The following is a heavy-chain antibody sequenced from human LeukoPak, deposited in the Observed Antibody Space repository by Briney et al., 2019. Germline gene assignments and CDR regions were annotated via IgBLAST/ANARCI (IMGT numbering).Heavy chain of an antibody. Sequence: PGGSLRLSCAASGFTFSSYGMSWVRQAPGKGLEWVSGISGNSGTTYYADSVKGRFTISRDNSKNTLYLQMNSLRAEDTAVYYCARDTGAYYDSGGLDYWGQGTLVTVSS. CDR2: ISGNSGTT. V-gene: IGHV3-23*01. CDR3: ARDTGAYYDSGGLDY. CDR1: GFTFSSYG. J-gene: IGHJ4*02. D-gene: IGHD3-22*01.